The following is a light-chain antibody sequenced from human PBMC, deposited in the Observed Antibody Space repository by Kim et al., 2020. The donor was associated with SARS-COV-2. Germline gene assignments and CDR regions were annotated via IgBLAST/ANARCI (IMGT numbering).Light chain of an antibody. CDR3: KCRDTITSYV. J-gene: IGLJ1*01. V-gene: IGLV3-19*01. CDR1: SLRKYY. CDR2: GKN. Sequence: SSELTQDPAVSVALGQTVRITCQGDSLRKYYASWYQQRPGQAPILVLFGKNDRPSGIPDRFSGSSSGNTASLIITGAQAEDEADYYCKCRDTITSYVFGPGTKVTVL.